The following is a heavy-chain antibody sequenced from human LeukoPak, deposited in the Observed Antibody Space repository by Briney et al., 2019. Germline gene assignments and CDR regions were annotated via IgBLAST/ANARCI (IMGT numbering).Heavy chain of an antibody. CDR3: ARSLFWDILAPGAFDI. V-gene: IGHV3-30*04. Sequence: GGSLRLSCAASGFTFSSYAMHWVRQAPGKGLEWVAVISYDGSNKYYADSVKGRFTISRDNAKNSLYLQMNSLRAEDTAVYYRARSLFWDILAPGAFDIWGQGTMVTVSS. D-gene: IGHD3-9*01. CDR2: ISYDGSNK. J-gene: IGHJ3*02. CDR1: GFTFSSYA.